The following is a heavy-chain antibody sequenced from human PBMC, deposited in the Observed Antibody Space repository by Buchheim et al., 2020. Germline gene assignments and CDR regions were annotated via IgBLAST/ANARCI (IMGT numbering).Heavy chain of an antibody. D-gene: IGHD6-6*01. CDR3: ARGGIAARRVGTADY. J-gene: IGHJ4*02. V-gene: IGHV4-34*01. CDR2: INHSGST. CDR1: GGSFSGYY. Sequence: QVQLQQWGAGLLKPSETLSLTCAVYGGSFSGYYWSWIRQPPGKGLEWIGEINHSGSTNYNPSFKCRVTISVDTYKNHFSLKLSSVTAADTAVYYCARGGIAARRVGTADYWGQGTL.